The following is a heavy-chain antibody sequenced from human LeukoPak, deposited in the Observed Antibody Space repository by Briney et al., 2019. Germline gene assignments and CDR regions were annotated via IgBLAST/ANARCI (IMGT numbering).Heavy chain of an antibody. CDR2: ISGSGIST. V-gene: IGHV3-23*01. J-gene: IGHJ4*02. CDR3: AKGLRGYDMDFDY. Sequence: GGSLRLSCAASGFTFSNFAMSWVRQAPGKGLEWVSSISGSGISTYYADSLKGRFTISRDNFKNTLFLQLNSLRAEDTAVYYCAKGLRGYDMDFDYWGQRTLVTVSS. CDR1: GFTFSNFA. D-gene: IGHD5-12*01.